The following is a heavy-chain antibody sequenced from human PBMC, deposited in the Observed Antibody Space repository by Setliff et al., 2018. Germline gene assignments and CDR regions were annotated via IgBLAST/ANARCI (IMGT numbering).Heavy chain of an antibody. D-gene: IGHD3-9*01. CDR2: IQGSGSP. V-gene: IGHV4-61*02. CDR1: GGSVGSGNFY. Sequence: SETLSLTCTVSGGSVGSGNFYWSWIRQTAGKGLEWIGLIQGSGSPDYNPSFKSRVTISRDTSTNQFSLKLGSVTAADTAVYYCARERYFDWFFEDWGHGTLVTVSS. CDR3: ARERYFDWFFED. J-gene: IGHJ4*01.